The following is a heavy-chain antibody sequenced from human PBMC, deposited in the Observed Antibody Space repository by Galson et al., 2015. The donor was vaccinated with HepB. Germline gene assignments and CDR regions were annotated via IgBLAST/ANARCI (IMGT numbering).Heavy chain of an antibody. V-gene: IGHV3-7*03. CDR3: ARDHTGYCSGGSCHGYFDY. CDR1: GFTFSSYW. CDR2: IKQDGSEK. D-gene: IGHD2-15*01. Sequence: SLRLSCAASGFTFSSYWMSWVRQAPGKGLEWVANIKQDGSEKYYVDSVKGRFTISRDNAKNSLYLQMNSLRAEDTAVYYCARDHTGYCSGGSCHGYFDYWGQGTLVTVSS. J-gene: IGHJ4*02.